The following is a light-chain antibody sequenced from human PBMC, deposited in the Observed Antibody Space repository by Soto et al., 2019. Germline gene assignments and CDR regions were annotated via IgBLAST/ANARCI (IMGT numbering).Light chain of an antibody. J-gene: IGLJ2*01. CDR1: SSNIGAGYD. CDR3: LSFDSSLSVV. CDR2: GNT. V-gene: IGLV1-40*01. Sequence: QSVLTQPPSVSGAPGQRVTISCTGSSSNIGAGYDVHWYQQLPGRAPKLLIYGNTNRPSGVPDRFSGSKSGTSAPLAITGLQAEYEADYYCLSFDSSLSVVFGGGTKLTVL.